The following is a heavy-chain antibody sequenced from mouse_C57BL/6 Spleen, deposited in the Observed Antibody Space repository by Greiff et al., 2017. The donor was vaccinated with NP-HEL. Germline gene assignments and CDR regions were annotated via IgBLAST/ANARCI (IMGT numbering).Heavy chain of an antibody. Sequence: EVKLEESGPELVKPGASVKISCKASGYSFTGYYMHWVKQSSEKSLEWIGEINPSTGGTSYNQKFKGKATLTVDKSSSTAYMQLKSLTSEDSAVYYCASEAKGYYFDYWGQGTTLTVSS. CDR3: ASEAKGYYFDY. CDR2: INPSTGGT. V-gene: IGHV1-43*01. CDR1: GYSFTGYY. J-gene: IGHJ2*01.